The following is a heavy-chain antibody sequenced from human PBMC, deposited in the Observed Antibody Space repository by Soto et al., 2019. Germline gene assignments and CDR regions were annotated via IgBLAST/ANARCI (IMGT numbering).Heavy chain of an antibody. Sequence: QVQLVQSGAEVKKPGASVKVSCKASGYTFTGYYMHWVRQAPGQGLEWMGWINPNSGGTNYAQKFQGRVTITAAKSTSTAYMELSSMRSEDTAVYYCASYYYDSSGYPINWYFDLWGRGTLVTVSS. CDR2: INPNSGGT. D-gene: IGHD3-22*01. V-gene: IGHV1-2*02. J-gene: IGHJ2*01. CDR3: ASYYYDSSGYPINWYFDL. CDR1: GYTFTGYY.